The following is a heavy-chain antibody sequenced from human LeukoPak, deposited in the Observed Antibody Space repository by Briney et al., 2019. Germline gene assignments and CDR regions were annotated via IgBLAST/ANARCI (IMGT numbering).Heavy chain of an antibody. Sequence: PGGSLRLSCAASGFTFSSYEMNWVRQAPGKGLEWVSYISSSGSTIYYADSVKGRFTISRDNAKNSLYLQMTSLRAEDTAVYYCARDSSRVGATTNFDYWGQGTLVTVSS. D-gene: IGHD1-26*01. CDR2: ISSSGSTI. V-gene: IGHV3-48*03. CDR3: ARDSSRVGATTNFDY. J-gene: IGHJ4*02. CDR1: GFTFSSYE.